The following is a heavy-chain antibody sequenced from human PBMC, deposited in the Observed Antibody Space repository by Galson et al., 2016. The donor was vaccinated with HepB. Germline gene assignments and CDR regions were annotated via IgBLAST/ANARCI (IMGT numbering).Heavy chain of an antibody. CDR1: GFSLSTSGVG. D-gene: IGHD4-17*01. V-gene: IGHV2-5*01. Sequence: PALVKPTQTLTLTCTFSGFSLSTSGVGVGWIRQPPGKALEWLALIYWNDDKRYSPSLKSRLTITKDTSKNQVVLTMTNMDPVDTATYYCAHYVTGRATVTGGLNWFDPWGQGTLVTVSS. J-gene: IGHJ5*02. CDR2: IYWNDDK. CDR3: AHYVTGRATVTGGLNWFDP.